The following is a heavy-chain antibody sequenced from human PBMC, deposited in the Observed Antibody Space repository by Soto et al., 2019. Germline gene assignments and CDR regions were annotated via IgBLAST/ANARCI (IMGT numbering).Heavy chain of an antibody. D-gene: IGHD1-26*01. Sequence: RRLSCVASGFTFSSYWMHWVRQAPGKGLMWVSRINSDGGSTSYADSVKGRFTISRDNAKNTLYLQMNSLRAEDTAVYYCARKKRGSYGTDYWGQGTLVTVSS. CDR2: INSDGGST. J-gene: IGHJ4*02. CDR1: GFTFSSYW. CDR3: ARKKRGSYGTDY. V-gene: IGHV3-74*01.